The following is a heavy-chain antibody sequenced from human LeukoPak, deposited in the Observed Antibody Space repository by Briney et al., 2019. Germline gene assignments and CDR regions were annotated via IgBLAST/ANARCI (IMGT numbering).Heavy chain of an antibody. CDR2: ISSSSSHI. CDR3: ARDRNAFDI. V-gene: IGHV3-21*05. CDR1: GFTFSSYI. Sequence: GRSLRLSCAASGFTFSSYIMNWVRQAPGKGLEWVSYISSSSSHIYYADSVKGRFTISRDNAQNSLYLQMNSLRAEDTAVYYCARDRNAFDIWGQGTMVTVSS. J-gene: IGHJ3*02.